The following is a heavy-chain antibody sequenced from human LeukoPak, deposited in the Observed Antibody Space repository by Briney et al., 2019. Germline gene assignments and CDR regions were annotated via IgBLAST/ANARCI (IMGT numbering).Heavy chain of an antibody. D-gene: IGHD4-17*01. Sequence: GGSLRLSCAASGFTFSNYGMHWVRQAPGKGLEWVAVISYDGSNKYYADSVKGRFTISRDNSKNTLYLQMNSLRAEDTAVYYCAKAGYYGGLRRGGIDYWGQGTLVTVSS. J-gene: IGHJ4*02. V-gene: IGHV3-30*18. CDR3: AKAGYYGGLRRGGIDY. CDR1: GFTFSNYG. CDR2: ISYDGSNK.